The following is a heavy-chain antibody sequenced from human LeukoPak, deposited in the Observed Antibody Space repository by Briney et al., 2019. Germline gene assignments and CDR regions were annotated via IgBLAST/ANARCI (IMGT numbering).Heavy chain of an antibody. V-gene: IGHV3-23*01. CDR2: ISGSGGDT. D-gene: IGHD1-26*01. CDR1: GFSFSSHW. Sequence: GGSLRLSCAASGFSFSSHWMHWVRQAPGKGLEWVSGISGSGGDTYYADSVKGRFTISRDSSKNTLYLQMNSLRAEDTAIYYCGKVAATYYGLDVWGQGTTVTVSS. CDR3: GKVAATYYGLDV. J-gene: IGHJ6*02.